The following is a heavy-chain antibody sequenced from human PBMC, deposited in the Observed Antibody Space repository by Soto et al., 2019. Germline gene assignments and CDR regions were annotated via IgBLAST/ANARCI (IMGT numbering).Heavy chain of an antibody. V-gene: IGHV3-23*01. J-gene: IGHJ4*02. Sequence: GGSLRLSCAVSGFTFRSYAMSWVRQAPGKGPEWVSVISAGGSNTYYAESVKGRFTISRDNAKNSLYLQMNSLRAEDTAVYYCARVPNCDSSSCYSYFDLWGQGSLVPVSA. CDR1: GFTFRSYA. CDR2: ISAGGSNT. CDR3: ARVPNCDSSSCYSYFDL. D-gene: IGHD2-2*01.